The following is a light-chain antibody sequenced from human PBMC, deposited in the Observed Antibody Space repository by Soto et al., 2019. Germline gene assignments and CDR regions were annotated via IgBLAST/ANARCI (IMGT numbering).Light chain of an antibody. Sequence: QTAYVSWSPGQSITISCTLASRDIRNGCDPILWYHQHPGKAPKLIIYEGSKRPARASKRLSASKSGETAYLTISGLQAEDEADYYCSSYAGSTTLYVFGTG. CDR1: SRDIRNGCDP. CDR3: SSYAGSTTLYV. V-gene: IGLV2-23*01. CDR2: EGS. J-gene: IGLJ1*01.